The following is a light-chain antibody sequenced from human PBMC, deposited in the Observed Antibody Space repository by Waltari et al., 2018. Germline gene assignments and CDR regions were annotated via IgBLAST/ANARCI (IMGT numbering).Light chain of an antibody. CDR3: QKYDFLPAT. CDR1: PGVGKY. Sequence: EIVLTQSPGTLSLSPGESATLSCRASPGVGKYLAWYQQRPGQAPRLLLYHASIRATGIPDRFSGSWFGTDFSLTISRLEPEDFAVYYCQKYDFLPATFGQGTTVEIK. V-gene: IGKV3-20*01. CDR2: HAS. J-gene: IGKJ1*01.